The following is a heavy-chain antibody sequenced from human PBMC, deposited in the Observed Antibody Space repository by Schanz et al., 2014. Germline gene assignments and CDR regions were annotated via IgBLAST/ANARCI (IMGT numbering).Heavy chain of an antibody. D-gene: IGHD6-19*01. CDR2: ISYDGSNK. V-gene: IGHV3-30*03. J-gene: IGHJ4*02. CDR1: GSTFRNYG. Sequence: QVRLVESGGGVVQPGGSLRLSCAVSGSTFRNYGMGWVRQAPGKGLEWVAVISYDGSNKYYADSVKGRFTVSRDNSKNTVDLQMDSLRADDTAVYYCARYNSGHSDYWGQGTLVTVSS. CDR3: ARYNSGHSDY.